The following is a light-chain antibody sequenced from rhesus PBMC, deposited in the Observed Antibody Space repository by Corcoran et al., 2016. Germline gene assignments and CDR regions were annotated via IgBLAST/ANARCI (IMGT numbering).Light chain of an antibody. J-gene: IGKJ2*01. CDR1: QGISSW. V-gene: IGKV1-21*01. CDR2: KAS. Sequence: DIQMTQSPSSLSASVGDRVTITCRAIQGISSWLARYQQKPGKAPKLLIYKASRFQSWVPSRFSSSGSGTDFTLTISSLQPEDFATYYCQQYNSAPYSFGQGTKVEIK. CDR3: QQYNSAPYS.